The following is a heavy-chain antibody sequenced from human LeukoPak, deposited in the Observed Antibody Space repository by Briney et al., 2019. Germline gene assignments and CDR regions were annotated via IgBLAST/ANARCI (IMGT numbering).Heavy chain of an antibody. J-gene: IGHJ4*02. Sequence: GGSLRLSCAASGFTFSSYEMNWVRQAPGKGLEWVSYISSSGSTINYADSVKGRFTISRDNSKNTLYLQMNSLRAEDTAVYYCARSSGSYADFDYWGRGTLVTVSS. CDR1: GFTFSSYE. CDR3: ARSSGSYADFDY. CDR2: ISSSGSTI. V-gene: IGHV3-48*03. D-gene: IGHD1-26*01.